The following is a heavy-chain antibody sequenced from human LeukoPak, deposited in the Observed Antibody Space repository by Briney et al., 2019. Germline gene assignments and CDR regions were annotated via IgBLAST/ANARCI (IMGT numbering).Heavy chain of an antibody. J-gene: IGHJ4*02. CDR2: ISAYNGNT. CDR1: GYTFTSYG. D-gene: IGHD2-15*01. CDR3: ARAQEYCSGGSCYSFPFQFDY. Sequence: GASVTVSCKASGYTFTSYGISWVRQAPGQGLEWMGWISAYNGNTNYAQKLQGRVTMTTDTSTSTAYMELRSLRSDDTAVYYCARAQEYCSGGSCYSFPFQFDYWGQGTLVTVSS. V-gene: IGHV1-18*01.